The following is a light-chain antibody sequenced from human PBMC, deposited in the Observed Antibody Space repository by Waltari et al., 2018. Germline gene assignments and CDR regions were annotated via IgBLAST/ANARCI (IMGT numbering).Light chain of an antibody. CDR1: GRDVGRFNS. CDR2: DDI. V-gene: IGLV2-23*01. Sequence: QSALTQPASVSGSPGQSISISCSGSGRDVGRFNSVSWYQQHPGKPPRLLIHDDIQRPSGVSLRCSASKSGNTASLTISGLQADDEATYYCGSHGRSYTWFFGGGTTLTVL. CDR3: GSHGRSYTWF. J-gene: IGLJ2*01.